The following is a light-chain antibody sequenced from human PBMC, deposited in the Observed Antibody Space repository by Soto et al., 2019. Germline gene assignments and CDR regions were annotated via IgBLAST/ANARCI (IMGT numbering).Light chain of an antibody. CDR2: AAS. Sequence: DIQVTQSPSSLSASPGDRITITCRASQDIKKFLAWYQQKPGKVPHLLIYAASTLRPGVPSRFSGNASGTDFTLTIASLQHEDVATYYCQKYDRAPAAFGQGTKVDVK. CDR3: QKYDRAPAA. V-gene: IGKV1-27*01. J-gene: IGKJ1*01. CDR1: QDIKKF.